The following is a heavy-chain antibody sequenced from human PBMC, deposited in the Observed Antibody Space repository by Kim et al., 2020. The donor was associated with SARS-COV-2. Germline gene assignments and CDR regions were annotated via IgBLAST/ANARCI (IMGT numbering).Heavy chain of an antibody. CDR2: VNAANDQT. CDR3: VRDMNPTVYDH. J-gene: IGHJ5*02. CDR1: GYTFKTYP. V-gene: IGHV1-3*01. Sequence: ASVKVSCKASGYTFKTYPIHWLRQAPGQTLEWMGWVNAANDQTKYSQKFQGRITISRDTSANTAYMELRSLTTKDTAFYYCVRDMNPTVYDHWGQGTLVTVSS. D-gene: IGHD4-4*01.